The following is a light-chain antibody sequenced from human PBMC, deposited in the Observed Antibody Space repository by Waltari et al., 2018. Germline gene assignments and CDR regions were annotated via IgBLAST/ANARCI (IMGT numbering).Light chain of an antibody. CDR1: QSLLHSNGNTY. J-gene: IGKJ5*01. Sequence: DVVMTQSPLSLPVTPGEPASISCRSTQSLLHSNGNTYLGWYLQKPGQSPQLLIYLGSNRASGVPDRFSGSGSGTDFTLKISRVEAEDVGVYYCMQALQTPRTFGQGTRLEIK. V-gene: IGKV2-28*01. CDR3: MQALQTPRT. CDR2: LGS.